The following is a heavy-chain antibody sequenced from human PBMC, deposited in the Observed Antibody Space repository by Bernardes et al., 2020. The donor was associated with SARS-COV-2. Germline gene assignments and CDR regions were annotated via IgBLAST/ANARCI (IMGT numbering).Heavy chain of an antibody. CDR3: ASVGWLQLWGHFVY. J-gene: IGHJ4*02. D-gene: IGHD5-18*01. V-gene: IGHV3-53*01. Sequence: GGSLRLSCAASGLNVINNYISWVRQAPGKGLEWVSVIYSGGSTYFADSVRGRFTMSRDSSKNTVFLHMDSLRAEDTAVYYCASVGWLQLWGHFVYWGQGTLVSVSS. CDR2: IYSGGST. CDR1: GLNVINNY.